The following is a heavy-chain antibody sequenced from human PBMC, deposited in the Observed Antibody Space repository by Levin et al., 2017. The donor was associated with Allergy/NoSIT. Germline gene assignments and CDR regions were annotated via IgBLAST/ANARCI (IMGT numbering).Heavy chain of an antibody. V-gene: IGHV1-8*01. Sequence: ASVKVSCKASGYTFTSYDINWVRQATGQGLEWMGWMNPNSGNTGYAQKFQGRVTMTRNTSISTAYMELSSLRSEDTAVYYCARGGQQLVPGIDWFDPWGQGTLVTVSS. CDR2: MNPNSGNT. D-gene: IGHD6-13*01. CDR3: ARGGQQLVPGIDWFDP. J-gene: IGHJ5*02. CDR1: GYTFTSYD.